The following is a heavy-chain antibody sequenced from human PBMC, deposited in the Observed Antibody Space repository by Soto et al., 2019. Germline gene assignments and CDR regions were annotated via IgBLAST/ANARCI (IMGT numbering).Heavy chain of an antibody. V-gene: IGHV1-69*01. CDR3: ARGGSGYTWFNEF. Sequence: QEQLVQSGAEVKKPGSSVKVSCKASGGLFSSYPISWVRQVPGQGLEWMGGIIPVFQTAYYTQRFQGRVTITADESTNKGFMELGKLESEDTGIYYCARGGSGYTWFNEFWGQGTLVTVSS. CDR2: IIPVFQTA. J-gene: IGHJ4*02. CDR1: GGLFSSYP. D-gene: IGHD3-22*01.